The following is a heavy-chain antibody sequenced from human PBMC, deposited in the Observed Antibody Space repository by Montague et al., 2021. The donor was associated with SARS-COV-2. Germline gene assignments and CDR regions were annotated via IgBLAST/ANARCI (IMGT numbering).Heavy chain of an antibody. Sequence: SETLSLTCTVSGCSISSSNYYWGRLRQPPGKGLDWIGNMYYSGSTYYNPSLKSRVTISIDTSKNQFSLKLSSVTAADTAVYYCARDDIVLQGVTKGMDVWGQGTTVTVSS. CDR2: MYYSGST. V-gene: IGHV4-39*07. CDR3: ARDDIVLQGVTKGMDV. CDR1: GCSISSSNYY. J-gene: IGHJ6*02. D-gene: IGHD3-10*01.